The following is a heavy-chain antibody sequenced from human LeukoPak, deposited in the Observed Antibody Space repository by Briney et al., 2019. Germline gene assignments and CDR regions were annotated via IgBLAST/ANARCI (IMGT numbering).Heavy chain of an antibody. D-gene: IGHD6-13*01. CDR3: ARDQGSLTRSWYTGY. CDR1: GYTFTGYY. Sequence: ASVKVSCKASGYTFTGYYMHWVRQAPGQGLEWMGRINPYSGDTNFAQKFQGRVTMTRDTSITTAYMDLSSLTSDDTAVYFCARDQGSLTRSWYTGYWGQGTQVTVSS. CDR2: INPYSGDT. V-gene: IGHV1-2*06. J-gene: IGHJ4*02.